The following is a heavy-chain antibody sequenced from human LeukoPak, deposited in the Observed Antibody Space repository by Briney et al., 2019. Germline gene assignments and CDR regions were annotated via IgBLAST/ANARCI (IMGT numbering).Heavy chain of an antibody. J-gene: IGHJ4*02. V-gene: IGHV3-48*03. CDR1: GFTLSSYE. Sequence: GGSLRLSCAASGFTLSSYEMNWVRQAPGKGLEWVSYISSSGSTIYYADSVKGRFTISRDNAKNSLYLQMNSLRAEDTAVYYCARVQAPTYDSSGYYSYWGQGTLVTVSS. CDR3: ARVQAPTYDSSGYYSY. CDR2: ISSSGSTI. D-gene: IGHD3-22*01.